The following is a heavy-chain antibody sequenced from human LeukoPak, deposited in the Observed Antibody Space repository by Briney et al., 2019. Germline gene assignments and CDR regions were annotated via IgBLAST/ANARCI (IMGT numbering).Heavy chain of an antibody. V-gene: IGHV3-23*01. CDR1: GFAFSSYG. CDR3: AKDRYSYGDFDY. Sequence: PGGSLRLSCAAYGFAFSSYGMSWVRQAPGKGLEWVSAISGSGGSTYYADSVKGRFTISRDNPKNTLYLQMNSLRAEDTAVYYCAKDRYSYGDFDYWGQGTLVTVSS. D-gene: IGHD5-18*01. J-gene: IGHJ4*02. CDR2: ISGSGGST.